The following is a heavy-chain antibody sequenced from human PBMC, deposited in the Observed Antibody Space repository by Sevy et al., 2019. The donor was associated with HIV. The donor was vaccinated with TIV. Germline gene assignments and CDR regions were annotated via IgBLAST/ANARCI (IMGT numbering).Heavy chain of an antibody. Sequence: SETLSLTCTVSGGSTSLYYWSWIRQPPGKGLEWIGYIYFTGSTDYNPSLKSRVTISLDTSKNQFSLKLTSVTAADTAVYYCSRGPPISLDLMGGTSVFDSWGQGTPVTVSS. D-gene: IGHD2-8*01. V-gene: IGHV4-59*13. CDR3: SRGPPISLDLMGGTSVFDS. CDR1: GGSTSLYY. CDR2: IYFTGST. J-gene: IGHJ4*02.